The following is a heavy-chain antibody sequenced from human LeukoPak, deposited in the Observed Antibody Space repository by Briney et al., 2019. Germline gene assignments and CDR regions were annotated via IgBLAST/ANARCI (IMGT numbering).Heavy chain of an antibody. CDR1: GFTFSDYY. CDR3: ATVAGDCSGGRCYLLRFDY. D-gene: IGHD2-15*01. CDR2: ISSSGSNI. Sequence: GGSLRLSCVASGFTFSDYYMSWTRQAPGKGLEWVSSISSSGSNIYYADSVKGRFTISRDNAKNSLYLQMNSLRGDDTAVYYCATVAGDCSGGRCYLLRFDYWGQGTLVTVSS. V-gene: IGHV3-11*04. J-gene: IGHJ4*02.